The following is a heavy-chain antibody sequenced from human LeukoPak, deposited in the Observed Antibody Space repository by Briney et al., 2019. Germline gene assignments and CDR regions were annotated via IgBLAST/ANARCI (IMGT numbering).Heavy chain of an antibody. J-gene: IGHJ4*02. CDR2: IRSKAFGGTP. D-gene: IGHD4-17*01. CDR3: TRKTVTVHFDY. V-gene: IGHV3-49*03. CDR1: GFTFDDYA. Sequence: GGSLRLSCSASGFTFDDYAVSWFRQAPGKGLEWVGFIRSKAFGGTPEYAASVRGRFTISRDDSKSIAYLQMNSLKTEDTAVYYCTRKTVTVHFDYWSQGTLVTVSS.